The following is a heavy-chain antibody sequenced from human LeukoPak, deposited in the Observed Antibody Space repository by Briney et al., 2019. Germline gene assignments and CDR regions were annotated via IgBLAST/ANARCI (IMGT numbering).Heavy chain of an antibody. CDR2: IYSGGST. CDR1: GFTVSSNY. CDR3: ARTMGRGYYYGMDV. V-gene: IGHV3-53*04. Sequence: PGGSLRLSCAASGFTVSSNYMSWVRQAPGKGLGWVSVIYSGGSTYYADSVKGRFTISRHNSKNTLYLQMNSLRAEDTAVYYCARTMGRGYYYGMDVWGQGTTVTVSS. D-gene: IGHD3-3*01. J-gene: IGHJ6*02.